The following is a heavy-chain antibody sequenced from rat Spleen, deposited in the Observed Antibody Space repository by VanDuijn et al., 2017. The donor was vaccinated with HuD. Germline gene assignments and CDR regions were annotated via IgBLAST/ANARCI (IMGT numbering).Heavy chain of an antibody. CDR2: IWGNGNA. CDR1: GFSLSNYG. Sequence: QVQLKESGPGLVQPSQTLSLTCTVSGFSLSNYGVIWVRQPPGKGLEWMGVIWGNGNANYNSVLKSRLSISRDTSKSQVFLKMNNLQTEDTAVYFCARSDYASPYYFDYWGQGVMVTVSS. V-gene: IGHV2S61*01. CDR3: ARSDYASPYYFDY. J-gene: IGHJ2*01. D-gene: IGHD1-12*01.